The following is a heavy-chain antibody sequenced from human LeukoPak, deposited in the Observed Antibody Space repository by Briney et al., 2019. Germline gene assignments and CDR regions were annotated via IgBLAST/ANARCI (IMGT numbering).Heavy chain of an antibody. D-gene: IGHD3-16*01. Sequence: SETLSLTCTVSGGSISSYYWSWIRQPPGKGLEWIGYIYYSGCTNYNPSLKSRVTISVDTSKNQFSLKLSSVTAADTAVYYCARDLAAVLDYWGQGTLVTVST. CDR2: IYYSGCT. CDR3: ARDLAAVLDY. CDR1: GGSISSYY. V-gene: IGHV4-59*01. J-gene: IGHJ4*02.